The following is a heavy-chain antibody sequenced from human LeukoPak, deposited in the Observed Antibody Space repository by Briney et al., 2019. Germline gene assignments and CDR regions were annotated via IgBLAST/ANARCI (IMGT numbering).Heavy chain of an antibody. CDR1: GFTFSSYE. J-gene: IGHJ4*02. Sequence: PGGSLRLSCAASGFTFSSYEMNWVRQAPGKGLEWVSYISSSGSTIYYADSVRGRFTISRDNAKNSLYLQMNSPRAEDTAVYYCARVGGSGWYYFDYGGQGPLVTVSS. CDR3: ARVGGSGWYYFDY. V-gene: IGHV3-48*03. CDR2: ISSSGSTI. D-gene: IGHD6-19*01.